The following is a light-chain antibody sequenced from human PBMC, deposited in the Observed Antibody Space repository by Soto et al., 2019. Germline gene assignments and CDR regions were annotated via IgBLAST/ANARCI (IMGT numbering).Light chain of an antibody. V-gene: IGLV2-14*01. CDR2: EVS. J-gene: IGLJ1*01. CDR3: GSYTGSIYV. CDR1: SSDVGGYKF. Sequence: QSVLTQPASVSGSPGQSITISCTGTSSDVGGYKFVSWYQQHPGKAPKLMIYEVSNRPSGVSSRFSGSKSGNMASLTISGLQADDEADYYCGSYTGSIYVFGPGTKLTVL.